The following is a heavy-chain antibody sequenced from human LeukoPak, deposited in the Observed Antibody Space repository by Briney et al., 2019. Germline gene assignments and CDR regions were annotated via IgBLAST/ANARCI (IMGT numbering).Heavy chain of an antibody. V-gene: IGHV1-18*01. J-gene: IGHJ4*01. CDR2: ISAYNGGT. CDR3: ARGGTYYPCIDY. Sequence: ASVKVSCKASGYSFSTTYINWVRQAPGQGPEWMGRISAYNGGTAYAQKFQGRVTMTTDSSTTTAYVDLASLRSDDTAVYYCARGGTYYPCIDYWGQGTLVTVSS. CDR1: GYSFSTTY. D-gene: IGHD1-26*01.